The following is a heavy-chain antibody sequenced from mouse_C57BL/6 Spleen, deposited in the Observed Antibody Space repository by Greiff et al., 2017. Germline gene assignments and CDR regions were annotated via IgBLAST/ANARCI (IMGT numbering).Heavy chain of an antibody. V-gene: IGHV1-55*01. J-gene: IGHJ2*01. CDR1: GYTFTSYW. CDR3: ARYYYGSSGDYFDY. D-gene: IGHD1-1*01. Sequence: QVQLQQPGAELVKPGASVKMSCKASGYTFTSYWITWVKQRPGQGLEWIGDIYPGSGSTNYNEKFKSKATLTVDTSSSTAYMQLSSLTSEDSAVDYCARYYYGSSGDYFDYWGQGTTLTVSS. CDR2: IYPGSGST.